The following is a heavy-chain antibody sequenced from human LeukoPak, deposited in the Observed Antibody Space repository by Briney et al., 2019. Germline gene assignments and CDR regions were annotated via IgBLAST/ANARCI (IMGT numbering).Heavy chain of an antibody. Sequence: GALRLSCAASGFPFSSYSMNWVRQAPGKGLEWVSSISSSSSYIYYADSVKGRFTISRDNAKNSLYLQMNSLRAEDTAVYYCAREGIAAAGTGDDYWGQGTLVTVSS. J-gene: IGHJ4*02. V-gene: IGHV3-21*01. CDR1: GFPFSSYS. CDR3: AREGIAAAGTGDDY. D-gene: IGHD6-13*01. CDR2: ISSSSSYI.